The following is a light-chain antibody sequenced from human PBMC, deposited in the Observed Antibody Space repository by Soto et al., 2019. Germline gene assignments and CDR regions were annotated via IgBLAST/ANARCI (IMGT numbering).Light chain of an antibody. CDR1: SSHIGAGYD. CDR2: GNS. V-gene: IGLV1-40*01. Sequence: VLTQPPSLSGAPGQRVTISCTGGSSHIGAGYDVHWYQQLPGTAPKLLIYGNSNRPSGVPDRFSGSKSGTSASLAITGLQAEDEADYYCQSYDSSLSGFYVFGTGTKVTVL. CDR3: QSYDSSLSGFYV. J-gene: IGLJ1*01.